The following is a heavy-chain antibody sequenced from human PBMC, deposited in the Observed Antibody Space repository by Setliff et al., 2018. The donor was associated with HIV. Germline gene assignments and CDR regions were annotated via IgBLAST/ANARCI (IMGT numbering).Heavy chain of an antibody. CDR3: ARARRDSYDRGRRNHYYIDV. D-gene: IGHD3-22*01. Sequence: ASVKVSCKASGYTFSSYDINWVRQATGQGPEWMGWMNPNSGNTGYAQKSQGRVTMTRDTSISTAYMELNNLKFEDTAVYYCARARRDSYDRGRRNHYYIDVWGKGTTVTVSS. V-gene: IGHV1-8*02. CDR2: MNPNSGNT. CDR1: GYTFSSYD. J-gene: IGHJ6*03.